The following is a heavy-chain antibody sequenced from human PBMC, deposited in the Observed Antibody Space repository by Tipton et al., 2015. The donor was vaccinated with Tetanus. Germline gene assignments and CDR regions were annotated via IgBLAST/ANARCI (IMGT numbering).Heavy chain of an antibody. D-gene: IGHD1-20*01. V-gene: IGHV1-46*01. CDR1: GYTLTSYH. CDR3: ARAGGGGRRINGPAGIDY. Sequence: QSGAEVKKPGASVKVSCKASGYTLTSYHMHWVRQAPGQGLEWMGIINPIGGSTSYTQKFQGRITMTGATSTSTVYMDLNSLRSEEAAGYSGARAGGGGRRINGPAGIDYWGQGTLVTVSS. CDR2: INPIGGST. J-gene: IGHJ4*02.